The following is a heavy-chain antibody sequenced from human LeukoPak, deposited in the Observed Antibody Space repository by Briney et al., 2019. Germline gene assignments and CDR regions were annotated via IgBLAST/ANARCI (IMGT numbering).Heavy chain of an antibody. Sequence: GGSLRLSCAASGFTFSSYSTNWVRQAPGKGLEWVSSISSSSSYIYYADSVKGRFTISRDNAKNSLYLQMNSLRAEDTAVYYCARAVGYCSSTSCYEYYFDYWGQGTLVTVSS. CDR3: ARAVGYCSSTSCYEYYFDY. V-gene: IGHV3-21*01. CDR2: ISSSSSYI. D-gene: IGHD2-2*01. CDR1: GFTFSSYS. J-gene: IGHJ4*02.